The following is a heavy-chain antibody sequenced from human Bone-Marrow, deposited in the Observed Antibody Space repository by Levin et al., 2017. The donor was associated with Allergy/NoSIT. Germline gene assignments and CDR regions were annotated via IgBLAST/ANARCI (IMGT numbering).Heavy chain of an antibody. CDR2: IYAGGST. CDR3: ARDRMGARGWFDP. Sequence: GESLKISCAASGLTVSDNYMSWVRQAPGKGLEWVSVIYAGGSTYYADSVKGRFSISRDNSQNTLYLQMNSLRDEDTAVYHCARDRMGARGWFDPWGQGTLVIVSS. D-gene: IGHD3-16*01. J-gene: IGHJ5*02. CDR1: GLTVSDNY. V-gene: IGHV3-66*01.